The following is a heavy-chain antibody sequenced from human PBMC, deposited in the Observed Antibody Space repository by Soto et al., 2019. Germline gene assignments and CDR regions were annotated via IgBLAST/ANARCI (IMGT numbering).Heavy chain of an antibody. V-gene: IGHV3-74*01. CDR2: VKNDGTIT. CDR3: ARSMCVAP. Sequence: EVQLVESGGASVQPGGSLRLSCAASGFTFSGYWMHWVRQAPGQGLVWVSRVKNDGTITSYADSVRGRFTISRDNAKNTLDLQINSLSAEALAVYYCARSMCVAPWGEGTLVTVSS. J-gene: IGHJ5*02. CDR1: GFTFSGYW.